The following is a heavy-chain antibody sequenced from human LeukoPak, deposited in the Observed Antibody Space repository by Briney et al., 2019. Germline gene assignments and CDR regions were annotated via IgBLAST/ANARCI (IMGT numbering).Heavy chain of an antibody. CDR2: IHSDGTT. CDR3: AREGWEELGHYFDY. V-gene: IGHV3-53*01. J-gene: IGHJ4*02. Sequence: GGSLRLSCAASGFPVSSNYMTWVRQAPQKGLEWVSTIHSDGTTYYVDSVKGRFLISRDISQNTVYLEMNSLRAEDAAVYYCAREGWEELGHYFDYWGQGTVVTVSS. D-gene: IGHD1-26*01. CDR1: GFPVSSNY.